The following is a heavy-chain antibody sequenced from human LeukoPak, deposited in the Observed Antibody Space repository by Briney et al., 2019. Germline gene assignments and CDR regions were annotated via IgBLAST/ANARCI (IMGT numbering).Heavy chain of an antibody. J-gene: IGHJ3*02. CDR1: GGSISSGGYY. Sequence: SETLSLTCTVSGGSISSGGYYWSWIRQHPGKGLEWIGYIYYSGSTYYNPSLKSRVTISVDTSKNQFSLKLSSVTAADTAVYYCARFVYNWNYSIYSTAFDIWGQGTMVTVSS. V-gene: IGHV4-31*03. CDR2: IYYSGST. CDR3: ARFVYNWNYSIYSTAFDI. D-gene: IGHD1-7*01.